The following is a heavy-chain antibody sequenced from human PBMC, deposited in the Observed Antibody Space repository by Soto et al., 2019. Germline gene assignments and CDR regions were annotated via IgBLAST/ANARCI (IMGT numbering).Heavy chain of an antibody. V-gene: IGHV3-7*03. Sequence: XASLILSFIASEFTFISSFMGWVRQAPGKGLEWVANINQDGSGTYYVDSVKGRFTISRDNAKNSLYLQMNSLRAEDTAVYYCARYFRGSGRYFFDHWGQGTLVTVSS. J-gene: IGHJ4*02. CDR3: ARYFRGSGRYFFDH. CDR2: INQDGSGT. CDR1: EFTFISSF. D-gene: IGHD6-19*01.